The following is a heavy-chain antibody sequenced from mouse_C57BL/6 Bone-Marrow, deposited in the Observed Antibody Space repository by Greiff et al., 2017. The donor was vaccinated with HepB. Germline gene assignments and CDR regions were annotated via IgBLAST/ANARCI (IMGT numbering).Heavy chain of an antibody. CDR2: IDPETCGT. D-gene: IGHD1-1*01. V-gene: IGHV1-23*01. CDR3: TRFTWGYCDV. CDR1: GYTFTDYE. J-gene: IGHJ1*03. Sequence: QVQLQQSGAELVRPGASVKLSCKASGYTFTDYEMHCVKQTPMHGLEWIGAIDPETCGTAYNQKFKGKATLTADKSSSTAYMELRSLTSEDSAVYYCTRFTWGYCDVWGTGTTVTVSS.